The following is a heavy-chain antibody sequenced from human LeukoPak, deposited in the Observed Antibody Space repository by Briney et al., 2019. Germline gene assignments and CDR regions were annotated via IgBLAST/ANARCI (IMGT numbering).Heavy chain of an antibody. CDR2: ISAYNGNT. V-gene: IGHV1-18*01. CDR1: GYTFTSYG. J-gene: IGHJ4*02. Sequence: ASVKVSCKASGYTFTSYGISWVRQAPGQGLEWMGWISAYNGNTNYAQKLQGRVTMTTDISTSTAYMELRSLRSDDTAVYYCARVVGATVTKDYFDYRGQGTLVTVSS. CDR3: ARVVGATVTKDYFDY. D-gene: IGHD4-11*01.